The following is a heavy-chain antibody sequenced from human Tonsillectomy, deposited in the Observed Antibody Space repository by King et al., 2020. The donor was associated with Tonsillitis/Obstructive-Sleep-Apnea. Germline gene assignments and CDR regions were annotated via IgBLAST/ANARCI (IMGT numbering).Heavy chain of an antibody. CDR1: GFPFSSFW. CDR3: ARDRTIFGVVNFDY. J-gene: IGHJ4*02. Sequence: VQLVESGGGLVQRGGSLRLSCVASGFPFSSFWMSWVRQAPGKGLEWVANIKQDGSQTYYVDSVKGRFTISRDNAKNSLFLQMNSLRADDTVVYYCARDRTIFGVVNFDYWGQGILVSVSS. V-gene: IGHV3-7*04. D-gene: IGHD3-3*01. CDR2: IKQDGSQT.